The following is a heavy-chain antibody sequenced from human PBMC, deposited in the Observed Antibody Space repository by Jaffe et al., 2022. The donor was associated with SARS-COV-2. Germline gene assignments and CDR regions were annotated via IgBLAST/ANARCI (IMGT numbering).Heavy chain of an antibody. J-gene: IGHJ6*02. Sequence: EVQLVESGGGLVQPGGSLRLSCAASGFISSSNWMHWVRQAPGKGLVWVSRINSDGSSTTYADSVKGRFTISRDNAKNTLYLQMNSLRAEDTAVYYCAREAGSSFRFYYYYYGMDVWGQGTTVTVSS. CDR1: GFISSSNW. D-gene: IGHD1-1*01. CDR2: INSDGSST. V-gene: IGHV3-74*01. CDR3: AREAGSSFRFYYYYYGMDV.